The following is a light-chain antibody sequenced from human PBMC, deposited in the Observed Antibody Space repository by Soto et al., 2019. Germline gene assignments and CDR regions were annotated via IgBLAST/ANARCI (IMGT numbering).Light chain of an antibody. V-gene: IGKV1-5*01. J-gene: IGKJ1*01. CDR1: QSISSW. Sequence: DIQMTQSPSTLSASVGDRVTITCRASQSISSWLAWYQQKPGKAPNLLIYDASSLESWVPSRFSGSGSVTEFTLTISSLQPDDFATYYCQQYNSYWTFGQGTKVDI. CDR3: QQYNSYWT. CDR2: DAS.